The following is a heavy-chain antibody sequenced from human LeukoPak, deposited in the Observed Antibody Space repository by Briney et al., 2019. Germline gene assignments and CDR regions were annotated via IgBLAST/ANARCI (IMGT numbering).Heavy chain of an antibody. J-gene: IGHJ1*01. Sequence: GASVKVSCKASGYTFTTYSLDCVRQAPGQSLEWMGWISVNNGGTNYAQSFQDRVTLTRDTSTNTAYLELRSLRSDDTAIIYCATATQPRGYFLHWGQGTLVTVSS. CDR1: GYTFTTYS. CDR2: ISVNNGGT. CDR3: ATATQPRGYFLH. V-gene: IGHV1-18*01. D-gene: IGHD2-2*01.